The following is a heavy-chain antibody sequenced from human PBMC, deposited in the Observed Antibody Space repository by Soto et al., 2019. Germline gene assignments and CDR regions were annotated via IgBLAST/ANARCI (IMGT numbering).Heavy chain of an antibody. CDR3: ARLSGFGFWSGYYTPYFDY. Sequence: SETLSLTCAVSGGSISSSNWWSWVRQPPGKGLEWIGEIYHSGSTNYNPSLKSRVTISVDKSKNQFSLKLSSVTAADTAVYYCARLSGFGFWSGYYTPYFDYWGQGTLVTV. V-gene: IGHV4-4*02. J-gene: IGHJ4*02. D-gene: IGHD3-3*01. CDR1: GGSISSSNW. CDR2: IYHSGST.